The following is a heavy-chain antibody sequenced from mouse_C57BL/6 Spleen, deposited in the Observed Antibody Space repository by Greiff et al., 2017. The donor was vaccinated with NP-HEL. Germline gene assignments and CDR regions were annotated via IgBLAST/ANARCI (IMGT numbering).Heavy chain of an antibody. Sequence: VQLQQPGAELVRPGSSVKLSCKASGYTFTSYWMHWVKQRPIQGLEWIGNIDPSDSETHYNQKFKDKATLTVDKSSSTAYMQLSSLTSEDSAGYYCAREGIYYYGSSYSAWFAYWGQGTLVTVSA. J-gene: IGHJ3*01. V-gene: IGHV1-52*01. CDR3: AREGIYYYGSSYSAWFAY. D-gene: IGHD1-1*01. CDR1: GYTFTSYW. CDR2: IDPSDSET.